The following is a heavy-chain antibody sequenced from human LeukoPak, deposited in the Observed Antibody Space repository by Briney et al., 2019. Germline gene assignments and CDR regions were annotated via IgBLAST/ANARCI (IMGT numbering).Heavy chain of an antibody. CDR3: VRSGYNSGWLVDN. CDR2: IYYSGNT. J-gene: IGHJ4*02. CDR1: GGSVSSSSYF. V-gene: IGHV4-39*01. D-gene: IGHD6-19*01. Sequence: SETLSLTCTVSGGSVSSSSYFWGWIRQPPGKGLEWIGSIYYSGNTYYNPSLKSRVTMSVDTSKNQFSLKLSSVTAADTAVYYYVRSGYNSGWLVDNWGQGILVTVSS.